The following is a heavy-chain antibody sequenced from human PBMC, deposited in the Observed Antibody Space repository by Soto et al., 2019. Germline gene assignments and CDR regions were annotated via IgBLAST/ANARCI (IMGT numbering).Heavy chain of an antibody. V-gene: IGHV3-7*03. CDR2: IKKDGSEK. CDR1: GITFNKYW. CDR3: TSDLYDSSGYHVF. Sequence: EVQLVESGGGLVQPGGSLRLSCAASGITFNKYWMSWVRQAPGKGLEWVANIKKDGSEKYYVDSVKGRFTISRYNAKTSLYLQMNSLRAEDTAVYYCTSDLYDSSGYHVFWGQGTLLTVSS. J-gene: IGHJ4*02. D-gene: IGHD3-22*01.